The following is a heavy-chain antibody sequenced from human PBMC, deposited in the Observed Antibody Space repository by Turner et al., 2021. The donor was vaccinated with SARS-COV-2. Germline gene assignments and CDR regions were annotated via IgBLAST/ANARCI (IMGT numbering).Heavy chain of an antibody. CDR3: ATTLVTLIGDWYFDL. CDR1: GYTLTELS. D-gene: IGHD3-22*01. Sequence: QVQLVQSGAEVKKPGASVKVSCKVSGYTLTELSMHWVRQAPGKGLEWMGCFDPEDGETIYAQKFKGRVNMTEDTSTDTAYMELSGLRSEDSAVYYCATTLVTLIGDWYFDLWGRGTLVTVSS. J-gene: IGHJ2*01. CDR2: FDPEDGET. V-gene: IGHV1-24*01.